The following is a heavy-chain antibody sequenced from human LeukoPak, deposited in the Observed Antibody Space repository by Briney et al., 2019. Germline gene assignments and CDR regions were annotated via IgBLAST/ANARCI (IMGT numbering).Heavy chain of an antibody. D-gene: IGHD3-22*01. Sequence: TGGSLRLSCAASGFTFSSYAMHWVRQAPGKGLEWVAVISYDGSNKYFADSVKGRFTISRDSSKNTLYLQMNSLRAEDTAVYYCATQDGYDNSGHYGYWGQGTLVTVSS. CDR1: GFTFSSYA. CDR3: ATQDGYDNSGHYGY. CDR2: ISYDGSNK. V-gene: IGHV3-30*03. J-gene: IGHJ4*02.